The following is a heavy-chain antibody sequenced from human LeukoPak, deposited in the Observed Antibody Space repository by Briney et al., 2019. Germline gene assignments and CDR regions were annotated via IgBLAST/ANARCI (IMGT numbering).Heavy chain of an antibody. CDR1: GFNSEDYG. Sequence: GGSLRLSCVASGFNSEDYGMAWVRQAPGKGLEWVSAINWNGGVTDYADSVKGQLTISRDNAKNSLFLQINSLRAEDTAMYHCARVRGYYYDSSPEGYLDFWGQGTLVTVSS. J-gene: IGHJ4*02. D-gene: IGHD3-22*01. V-gene: IGHV3-20*01. CDR3: ARVRGYYYDSSPEGYLDF. CDR2: INWNGGVT.